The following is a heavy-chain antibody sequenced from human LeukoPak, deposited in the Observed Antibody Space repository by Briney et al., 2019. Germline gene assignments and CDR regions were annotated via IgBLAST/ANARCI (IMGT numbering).Heavy chain of an antibody. V-gene: IGHV4-39*01. CDR3: ARQGVYCSSTSCYVGAFDI. J-gene: IGHJ3*02. D-gene: IGHD2-2*01. CDR2: IYYSGST. Sequence: SETLSLTCTVSGGSISSSSYYWGWIRQPPGKGLEWIGSIYYSGSTYYNPSLKSRVAISVDTSKNQFSLKLSSVTAADTAVYYCARQGVYCSSTSCYVGAFDIWGQGTMVTVSS. CDR1: GGSISSSSYY.